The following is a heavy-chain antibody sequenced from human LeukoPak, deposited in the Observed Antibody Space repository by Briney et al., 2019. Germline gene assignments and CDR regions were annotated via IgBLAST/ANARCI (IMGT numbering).Heavy chain of an antibody. Sequence: ASVKVSCKASGYTFTGYYMHWVRQAPGQGLEWMGWINPNSGSTNYAQKFQGRVTITADESTSTAYMALRSLRSEDTAVYYCARATVTSFNWFDPWGQGTVVTVSS. V-gene: IGHV1-2*02. CDR1: GYTFTGYY. CDR2: INPNSGST. CDR3: ARATVTSFNWFDP. D-gene: IGHD4-17*01. J-gene: IGHJ5*02.